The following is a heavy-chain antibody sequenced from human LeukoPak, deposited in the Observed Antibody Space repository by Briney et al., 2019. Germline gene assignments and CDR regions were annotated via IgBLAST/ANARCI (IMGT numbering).Heavy chain of an antibody. J-gene: IGHJ4*02. V-gene: IGHV4-34*01. CDR1: GGSFSGYY. CDR3: ARGPEIYYFDY. Sequence: PSETLSLTCAVYGGSFSGYYWSWIRQPPGKGLEWIGEINHSGSTNYNPSLKSRVTISVDTSKNQFSLKLSSVTAADTAVYYCARGPEIYYFDYWGQGTLVTVSS. CDR2: INHSGST.